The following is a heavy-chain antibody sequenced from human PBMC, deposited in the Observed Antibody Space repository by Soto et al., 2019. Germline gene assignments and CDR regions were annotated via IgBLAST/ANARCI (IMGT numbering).Heavy chain of an antibody. Sequence: QVQLQESGPGLVKPSGTLSLTCAVSGASISSSHWWSWVRQPPGKGLEWIGEIYHSGSTYYNASLKSRVAISLDKSKNQFSLKLRSVTAADTAVYYCVRKDYSDWFFDFWGRGTLVTVSS. V-gene: IGHV4-4*02. CDR3: VRKDYSDWFFDF. J-gene: IGHJ2*01. CDR1: GASISSSHW. D-gene: IGHD4-4*01. CDR2: IYHSGST.